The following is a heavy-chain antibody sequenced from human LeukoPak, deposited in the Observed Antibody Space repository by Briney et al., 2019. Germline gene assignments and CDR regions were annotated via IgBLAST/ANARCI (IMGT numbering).Heavy chain of an antibody. CDR2: IYYSGST. V-gene: IGHV4-59*01. J-gene: IGHJ4*02. D-gene: IGHD3-22*01. CDR3: ARVYSYYDSSPLYYFDY. Sequence: SETLSLTCTVSGGSISSYYWSWIRQPPGKGLEWIGYIYYSGSTNYNPSLKSRVTISVDTSKNQFSLKLSSVTAADTAVYYCARVYSYYDSSPLYYFDYWGQGTLVTVSS. CDR1: GGSISSYY.